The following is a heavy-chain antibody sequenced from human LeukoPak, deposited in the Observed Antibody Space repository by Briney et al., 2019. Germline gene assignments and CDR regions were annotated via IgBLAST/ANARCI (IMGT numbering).Heavy chain of an antibody. Sequence: GGSLRLSCAASGVTVSSNYMSWVRQAPGKGLEWVSVTYSGGSTYFADSVKGRFTISRDNSNNTLYLQMNNLRTEDTAVYYCARGLQQQQILGDYYYGMDVWGQGTTVTVSS. CDR2: TYSGGST. D-gene: IGHD6-13*01. J-gene: IGHJ6*02. CDR3: ARGLQQQQILGDYYYGMDV. CDR1: GVTVSSNY. V-gene: IGHV3-53*01.